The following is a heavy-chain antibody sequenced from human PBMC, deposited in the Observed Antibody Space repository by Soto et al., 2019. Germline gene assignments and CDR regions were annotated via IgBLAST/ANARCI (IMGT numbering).Heavy chain of an antibody. CDR1: GYTFTSYG. V-gene: IGHV1-18*01. Sequence: QVQLVQSGAEVNKPGASVKVSCKASGYTFTSYGISWVRQAPGQGLEWMGWISIYNGNTNYAQKLQGRVTMTTDTSTSTAYMELRSLRSDDTAVYYCARDVRSHDYGHYYYGMDVWGLGTTVTVSS. D-gene: IGHD4-17*01. CDR3: ARDVRSHDYGHYYYGMDV. J-gene: IGHJ6*02. CDR2: ISIYNGNT.